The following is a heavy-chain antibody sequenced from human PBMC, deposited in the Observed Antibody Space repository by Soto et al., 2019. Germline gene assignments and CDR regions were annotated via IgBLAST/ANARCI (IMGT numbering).Heavy chain of an antibody. CDR2: IYWDDDK. D-gene: IGHD5-18*01. Sequence: GSGPTLVNPTPTLTLTCTFSGFSLSTSGVGVGWIRQPPGKALEWLALIYWDDDKRYSPSLKSRLTITEDTSKSQVVLTMTNMDPVDTATYYCARLDTAMVMFAFDIWGQGTMVTVSS. J-gene: IGHJ3*02. CDR1: GFSLSTSGVG. CDR3: ARLDTAMVMFAFDI. V-gene: IGHV2-5*02.